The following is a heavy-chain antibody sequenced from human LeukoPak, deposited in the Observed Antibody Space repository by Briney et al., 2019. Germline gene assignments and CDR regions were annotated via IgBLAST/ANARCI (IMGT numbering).Heavy chain of an antibody. V-gene: IGHV1-2*02. CDR1: GYTFTGYY. CDR2: INPNSGGT. J-gene: IGHJ4*02. Sequence: GASVKVSCKSSGYTFTGYYMHWVRQAPGQGLEWMGWINPNSGGTNYAQKFQGRVTMTRDTSISTAYMELSRLRSDDTAVYYCARVDLRIGPIDYWGQGTLVTVSS. D-gene: IGHD3/OR15-3a*01. CDR3: ARVDLRIGPIDY.